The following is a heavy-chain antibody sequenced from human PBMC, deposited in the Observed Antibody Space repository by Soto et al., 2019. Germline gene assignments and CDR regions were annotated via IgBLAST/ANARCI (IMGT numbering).Heavy chain of an antibody. J-gene: IGHJ6*02. CDR2: IHPADSDT. Sequence: GASMKISCKGSGYSFSNYWIAWVCQMPGKGLEWMGIIHPADSDTRYSPSFQGQVTISVDKSISTAYLQWSSLKASDTAIYYCARHSFPVRGPTYGLDVRGQGPTLTVS. D-gene: IGHD2-21*01. CDR3: ARHSFPVRGPTYGLDV. CDR1: GYSFSNYW. V-gene: IGHV5-51*01.